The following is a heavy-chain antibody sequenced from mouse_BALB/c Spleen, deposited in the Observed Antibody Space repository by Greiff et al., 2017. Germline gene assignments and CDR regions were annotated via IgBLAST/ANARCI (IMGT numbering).Heavy chain of an antibody. V-gene: IGHV7-3*02. CDR2: IRNKANGYTT. CDR3: ASGDY. CDR1: GFTFTDYY. Sequence: EVKVVESGGGLVQPGGSLRLSCATSGFTFTDYYMSWVRQPPGKALEWLGFIRNKANGYTTEYSASVKGRFTISRENSQSILYLQMNTLRAEDNATYYCASGDYGGEGTSVTVS. J-gene: IGHJ4*01.